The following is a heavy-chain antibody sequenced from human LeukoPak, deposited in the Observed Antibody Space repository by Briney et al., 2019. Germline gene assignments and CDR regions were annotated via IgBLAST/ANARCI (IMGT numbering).Heavy chain of an antibody. J-gene: IGHJ4*02. CDR2: MKHDGSEI. CDR3: ATYPYYDSSGYYYGVDFVFDY. Sequence: GGSLRLSCAASGFTFSKNWMSWVRQAPGKGLEWVANMKHDGSEIYYVDSVKSRFTISRDSSKNSLYLQMNSLRAEDTAVYYCATYPYYDSSGYYYGVDFVFDYWGQGTLVTVSS. D-gene: IGHD3-22*01. CDR1: GFTFSKNW. V-gene: IGHV3-7*01.